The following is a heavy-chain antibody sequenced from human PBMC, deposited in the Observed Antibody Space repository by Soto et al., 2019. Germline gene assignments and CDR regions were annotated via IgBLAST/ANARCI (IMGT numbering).Heavy chain of an antibody. CDR3: ARDLTGSVDCFDP. V-gene: IGHV1-18*01. CDR2: ISAYNDNT. CDR1: GYTFTSYG. D-gene: IGHD3-10*01. J-gene: IGHJ5*02. Sequence: GASVKVSCKASGYTFTSYGISWVQQSPGQGLEWMGWISAYNDNTNYAQKLQGRVTMTTDTSTSTAYKELRSLRSDDTTVYYCARDLTGSVDCFDPWGQGTLVTAPQ.